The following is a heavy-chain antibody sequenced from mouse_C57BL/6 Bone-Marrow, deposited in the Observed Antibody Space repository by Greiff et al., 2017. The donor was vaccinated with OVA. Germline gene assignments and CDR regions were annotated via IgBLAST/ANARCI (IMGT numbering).Heavy chain of an antibody. CDR3: ARDYYGSSLGWFAY. D-gene: IGHD1-1*01. V-gene: IGHV1-19*01. CDR1: GYTFTDYY. Sequence: VQLKQSGPVLVKPGASVKMSCKASGYTFTDYYMNWVKQSHGKSLEWIGVINPYNGGTSYNQKFKGKATLTVDKSSSTAYMELNSLTSEDSAVYYCARDYYGSSLGWFAYWGQGTLVTVSA. CDR2: INPYNGGT. J-gene: IGHJ3*01.